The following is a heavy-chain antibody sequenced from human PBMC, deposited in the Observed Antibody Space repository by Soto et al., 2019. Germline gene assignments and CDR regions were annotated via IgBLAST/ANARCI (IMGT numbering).Heavy chain of an antibody. Sequence: EVQLVESGGGLVKPGGSLRISCAASGFSLTNAWMSWVRQTPGKGLEWVGRISTKSFGDIIDNAAPVKGRFTVSRDDSKNTLYLQMNSLNTEHTGVYYCTTRVAGAQGTRVTVSS. CDR2: ISTKSFGDII. CDR1: GFSLTNAW. CDR3: TTRVA. V-gene: IGHV3-15*01. J-gene: IGHJ4*02.